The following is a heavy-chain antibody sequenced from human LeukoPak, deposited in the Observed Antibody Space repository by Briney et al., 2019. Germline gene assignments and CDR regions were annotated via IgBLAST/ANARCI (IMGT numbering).Heavy chain of an antibody. CDR1: GFTFDDYA. J-gene: IGHJ6*02. Sequence: GGSLRLSCATSGFTFDDYAMHWVRQAPGKGLEWVSLISGDDGSTYYADSVKGRFTISRDNAKNSLYLQMNSLRAEDTAVYYCARDLGYVSSSPAKGMDVWGQGTTVTVSS. CDR2: ISGDDGST. V-gene: IGHV3-43*02. D-gene: IGHD6-6*01. CDR3: ARDLGYVSSSPAKGMDV.